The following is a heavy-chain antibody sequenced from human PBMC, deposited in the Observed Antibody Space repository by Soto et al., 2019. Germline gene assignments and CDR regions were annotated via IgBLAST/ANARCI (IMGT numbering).Heavy chain of an antibody. CDR2: INHSGST. J-gene: IGHJ4*01. D-gene: IGHD6-13*01. V-gene: IGHV4-34*01. Sequence: SETLSLTCAVYGGSFSGYYWSWIRQPPGKGLEWIGEINHSGSTSYNPSLKSRVTISVDTSKNQFSLKLSSVTAADTAVYYCERAEEGSSWIWQEYWGHGTLVTVSS. CDR1: GGSFSGYY. CDR3: ERAEEGSSWIWQEY.